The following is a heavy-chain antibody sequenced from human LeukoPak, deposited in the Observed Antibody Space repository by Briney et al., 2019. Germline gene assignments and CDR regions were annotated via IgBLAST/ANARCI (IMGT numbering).Heavy chain of an antibody. CDR1: GFIFSNYY. J-gene: IGHJ6*03. CDR3: VRAFGGYDSQRFYYNMDV. CDR2: IHGSASYN. V-gene: IGHV3-21*06. Sequence: GGSLRLSCAASGFIFSNYYLNWLRQAPGKGLEWVSCIHGSASYNYYADSVKGRFTVSRDSAKNSLYLEMSSLRVEDTAVYYCVRAFGGYDSQRFYYNMDVWGKGTTVTVSS. D-gene: IGHD5-12*01.